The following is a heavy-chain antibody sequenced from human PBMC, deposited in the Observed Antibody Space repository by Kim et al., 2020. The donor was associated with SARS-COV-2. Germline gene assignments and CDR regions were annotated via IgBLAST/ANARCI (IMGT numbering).Heavy chain of an antibody. Sequence: SETLSLTCTVSGGSISSYYWSWIRQPPGKGLEWIGYIYYSGSTNYNPSLKSRVTILVDTSKNQFSLKLSSVTAADTAVYYCAREGFYDYVWGSYNYGMDVWGQGTTVTVSS. CDR2: IYYSGST. V-gene: IGHV4-59*13. CDR3: AREGFYDYVWGSYNYGMDV. D-gene: IGHD3-16*01. J-gene: IGHJ6*02. CDR1: GGSISSYY.